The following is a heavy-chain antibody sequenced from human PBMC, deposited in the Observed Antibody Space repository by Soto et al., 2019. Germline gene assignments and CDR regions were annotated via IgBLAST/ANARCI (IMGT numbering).Heavy chain of an antibody. CDR3: AGYCSGGSCYEIGYYYYGMDV. D-gene: IGHD2-15*01. CDR2: IIPIFGTA. CDR1: GGTFSSYA. Sequence: AAVKVSCKASGGTFSSYAISWVLQAPGQGLEWMGGIIPIFGTANYAQKFQGRVTITADESTSTAYMELSSLRSEDTAVYYCAGYCSGGSCYEIGYYYYGMDVWGQGTTVTVSS. J-gene: IGHJ6*02. V-gene: IGHV1-69*13.